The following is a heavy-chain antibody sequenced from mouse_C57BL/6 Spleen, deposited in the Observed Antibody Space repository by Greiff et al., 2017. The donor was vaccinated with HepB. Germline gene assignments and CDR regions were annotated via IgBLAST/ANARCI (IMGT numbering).Heavy chain of an antibody. CDR3: ARPLNWDWYFDV. CDR2: IGPGSGST. Sequence: QVQLQQSGAELVKPGASVKISCKASGYTFTDYYINWVKQRPGQGLEWIGKIGPGSGSTYYKEKFKGKVTLTADKSSSTAYMQLSSLTSEDTAVYYCARPLNWDWYFDVWGTGTTVTVAS. CDR1: GYTFTDYY. V-gene: IGHV1-77*01. J-gene: IGHJ1*03. D-gene: IGHD4-1*01.